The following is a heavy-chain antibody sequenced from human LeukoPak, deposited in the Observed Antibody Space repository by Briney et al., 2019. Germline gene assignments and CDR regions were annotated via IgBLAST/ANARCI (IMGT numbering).Heavy chain of an antibody. D-gene: IGHD1-26*01. CDR2: ISGSGGST. Sequence: PSETLSLTCAVYGGSFSGYYWSWIRQPPGKGLEWISAISGSGGSTYYADSVKGRFTISRDNSKNTLYLQMNSLRAEDTAVYYCAKDPGHHSGSYWGAEYFDYWGQGTLVTVSS. CDR3: AKDPGHHSGSYWGAEYFDY. J-gene: IGHJ4*02. V-gene: IGHV3-23*01. CDR1: GGSFSGYY.